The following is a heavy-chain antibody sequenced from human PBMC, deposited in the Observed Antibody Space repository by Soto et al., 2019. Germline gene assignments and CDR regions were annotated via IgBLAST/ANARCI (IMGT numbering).Heavy chain of an antibody. CDR2: IYYSGST. D-gene: IGHD3-16*01. V-gene: IGHV4-59*01. CDR3: ASLCNTVYADY. Sequence: SETLSLTCTVSGGSISSYYWSWIRQPPGKGLEWIGYIYYSGSTNYNPSLKSRVTISVDTSKNQFSLKLSSVTAADTAVYYCASLCNTVYADYWGQGTLVTVSS. J-gene: IGHJ4*02. CDR1: GGSISSYY.